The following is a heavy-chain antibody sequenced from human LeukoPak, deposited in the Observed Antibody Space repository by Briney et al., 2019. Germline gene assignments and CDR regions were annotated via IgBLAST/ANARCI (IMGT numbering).Heavy chain of an antibody. CDR1: GGSISSSSYY. V-gene: IGHV4-39*07. CDR2: IYYSGST. D-gene: IGHD3-22*01. CDR3: ARDGSPDSSGYYDY. Sequence: SETLSLTCTVSGGSISSSSYYWGWIRQPPGKGLEWIGSIYYSGSTYYNPSLKSRVTISVDTSKNQFSLKLSSETAADTAVYYCARDGSPDSSGYYDYWGQGTLVTVSS. J-gene: IGHJ4*02.